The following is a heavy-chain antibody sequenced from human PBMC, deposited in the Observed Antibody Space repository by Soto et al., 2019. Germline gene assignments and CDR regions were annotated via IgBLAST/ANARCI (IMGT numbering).Heavy chain of an antibody. CDR2: ISGSGGST. J-gene: IGHJ4*02. CDR3: AKARYSSSWFLYYYFDY. V-gene: IGHV3-23*01. CDR1: GFTFSSSA. D-gene: IGHD6-13*01. Sequence: PGGSLRLSCAASGFTFSSSAMSWVRQAPGKGLEWVSAISGSGGSTYYADSVKGRFTISRDNSKNTLYLQMNSLRAEDTAVYYCAKARYSSSWFLYYYFDYWGQGTLVTVSS.